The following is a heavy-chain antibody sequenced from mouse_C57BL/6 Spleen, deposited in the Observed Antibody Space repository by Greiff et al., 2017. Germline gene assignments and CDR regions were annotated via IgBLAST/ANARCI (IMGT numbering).Heavy chain of an antibody. J-gene: IGHJ1*03. D-gene: IGHD1-1*01. CDR1: GFSLTSYG. CDR2: IWSGGST. CDR3: AGVVARYWYFDV. V-gene: IGHV2-2*01. Sequence: VHLVESGPGLVQPSQSLSITCTVSGFSLTSYGVHWVRQSPGKGLEWLGVIWSGGSTDYNAAFISRLSISKDNSKSQVFFKMNSLQADDTAIYYCAGVVARYWYFDVWGTGTTVTVSS.